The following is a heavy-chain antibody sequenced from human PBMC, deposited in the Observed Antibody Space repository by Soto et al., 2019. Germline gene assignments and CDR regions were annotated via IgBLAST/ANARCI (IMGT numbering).Heavy chain of an antibody. CDR2: INHSGST. J-gene: IGHJ5*02. CDR3: ARGGRAPIFGVVKNWFDP. V-gene: IGHV4-34*01. D-gene: IGHD3-3*01. CDR1: GGSFSGYY. Sequence: SETLSLTCAVYGGSFSGYYWSWIRQPPGKGLEWIGEINHSGSTNYNPSLKSRVTISVDTSKNQFSLKLSSVTAADTAVYYCARGGRAPIFGVVKNWFDPWGQGTLVT.